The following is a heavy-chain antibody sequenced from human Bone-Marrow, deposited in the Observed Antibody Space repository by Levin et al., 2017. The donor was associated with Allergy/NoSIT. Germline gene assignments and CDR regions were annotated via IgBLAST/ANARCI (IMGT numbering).Heavy chain of an antibody. CDR2: VYYNGAT. J-gene: IGHJ6*02. CDR1: GGSISSYY. CDR3: AREGSSTMGATRVYYYYGMDV. Sequence: SETLSLTCTVSGGSISSYYWSWIRQPPGRGLEWIGYVYYNGATNYNPSLKSRIAISVDTSKNEFSLKLNSVTAADTAIYYCAREGSSTMGATRVYYYYGMDVWGQGTTVTVSS. V-gene: IGHV4-59*01. D-gene: IGHD1-1*01.